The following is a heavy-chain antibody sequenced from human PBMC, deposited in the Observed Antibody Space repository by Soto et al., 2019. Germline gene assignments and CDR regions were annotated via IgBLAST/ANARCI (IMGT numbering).Heavy chain of an antibody. CDR1: GYTFTTHG. Sequence: QVQLVQSGAEVKKPGASVKVSCKASGYTFTTHGISWVRQVPGQGLEWMGWVRGDNGHTNYAQSLQGRVTMTTDTSPNTSYMELRSLRSDDTAVYYCAGDLGYCRSGTCSREWFDPWGQGTLVTVSS. J-gene: IGHJ5*02. CDR3: AGDLGYCRSGTCSREWFDP. D-gene: IGHD2-15*01. V-gene: IGHV1-18*01. CDR2: VRGDNGHT.